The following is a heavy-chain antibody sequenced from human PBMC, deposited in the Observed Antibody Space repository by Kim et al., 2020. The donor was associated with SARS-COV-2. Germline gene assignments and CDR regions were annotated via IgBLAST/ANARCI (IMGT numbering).Heavy chain of an antibody. CDR1: GGTFSSYA. CDR2: IIPIFGTA. J-gene: IGHJ6*02. Sequence: SVKVSCKASGGTFSSYAISWVRQAPGQGLEWMGGIIPIFGTANYAQKFQGRVTITADESTSTAYMELSSLRSEDTAVYYCARPEPVKIADPDHTRGGYYYGMDVWGQGTTVTVSS. V-gene: IGHV1-69*13. D-gene: IGHD6-13*01. CDR3: ARPEPVKIADPDHTRGGYYYGMDV.